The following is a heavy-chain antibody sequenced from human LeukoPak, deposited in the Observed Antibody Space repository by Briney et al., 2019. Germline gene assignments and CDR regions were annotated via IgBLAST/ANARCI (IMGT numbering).Heavy chain of an antibody. CDR1: GFTFTSSA. J-gene: IGHJ4*02. CDR2: IVVGSGNT. CDR3: AADTAPYCSGSSCHVG. D-gene: IGHD2-15*01. Sequence: SVKVSCKASGFTFTSSAMQWVRQARGQRLEWIGWIVVGSGNTNYAQKFQERVTITRDMSTSTAYMELSSLRSEDTAVYYCAADTAPYCSGSSCHVGWGQGTLVTVSS. V-gene: IGHV1-58*02.